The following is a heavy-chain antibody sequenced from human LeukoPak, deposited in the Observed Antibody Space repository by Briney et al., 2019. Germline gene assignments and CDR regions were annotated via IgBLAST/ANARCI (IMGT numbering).Heavy chain of an antibody. CDR2: IKQDGSEK. D-gene: IGHD2-21*01. Sequence: AGGSLRLSCAASGFTFSKHWMSWVRQAPGKGLEWVANIKQDGSEKYYVDSVKGRFTISRDNAKNSLYLQMNSLRAEDAAVYFCAKAPVTSCRGAYCYPFDSWGQGTLVTVSS. CDR1: GFTFSKHW. CDR3: AKAPVTSCRGAYCYPFDS. J-gene: IGHJ4*02. V-gene: IGHV3-7*03.